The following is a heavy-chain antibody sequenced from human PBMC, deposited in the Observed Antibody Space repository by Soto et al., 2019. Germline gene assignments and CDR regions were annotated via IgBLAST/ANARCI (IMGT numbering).Heavy chain of an antibody. V-gene: IGHV4-28*01. CDR3: ARLFSGRWFDP. CDR2: IYYSGST. J-gene: IGHJ5*02. Sequence: SETLSLTCAVSGYSISSSNWWGWIRQPPGKGLEWIGYIYYSGSTNYNPSLKSRVTISVDTSKNQFSLKLSSVTAADTAVYYCARLFSGRWFDPWGQGTLVTVSS. CDR1: GYSISSSNW.